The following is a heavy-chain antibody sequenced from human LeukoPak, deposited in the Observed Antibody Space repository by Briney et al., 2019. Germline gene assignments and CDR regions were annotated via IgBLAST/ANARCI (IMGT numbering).Heavy chain of an antibody. CDR1: GFTFSNHA. CDR3: AKAGLVRGGALDS. Sequence: PGGSLRLSCAASGFTFSNHAMTWVRQAPGKGLEWVSSTGSGDGTSAADSVKGRFTISRDNSKNTLYLQMNSLRVEDTAVYYCAKAGLVRGGALDSWGQGTLVTVSS. D-gene: IGHD4/OR15-4a*01. V-gene: IGHV3-23*01. J-gene: IGHJ4*02. CDR2: TGSGDGT.